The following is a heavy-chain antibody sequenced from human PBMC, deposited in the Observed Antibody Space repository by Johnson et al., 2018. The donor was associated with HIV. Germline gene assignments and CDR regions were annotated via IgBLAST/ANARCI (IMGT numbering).Heavy chain of an antibody. CDR2: FKTKTDGGTA. CDR1: GMTFINVW. J-gene: IGHJ3*01. V-gene: IGHV3-15*01. D-gene: IGHD1-26*01. Sequence: VQLVESGGGMINSCAASGMTFINVWMSWIRQAPGKGLECVGRFKTKTDGGTADYSAPVKGRFTISRDDSKNTLYLQMNSLRAEDTAVYYCAAPVGATGWGQGTMVTVSS. CDR3: AAPVGATG.